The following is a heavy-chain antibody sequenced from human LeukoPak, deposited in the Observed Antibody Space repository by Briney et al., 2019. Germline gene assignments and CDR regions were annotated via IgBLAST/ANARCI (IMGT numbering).Heavy chain of an antibody. D-gene: IGHD1-20*01. J-gene: IGHJ4*02. Sequence: SVKVSCKASGGTFSSYAISWVRQAPGQGLEWMGGIIPIFGTANYAQKFQGRVTITADESTSTAYMELSSLRSEDTAAYYCARGGITGTPHGYWGQGTLVTVSS. V-gene: IGHV1-69*01. CDR1: GGTFSSYA. CDR2: IIPIFGTA. CDR3: ARGGITGTPHGY.